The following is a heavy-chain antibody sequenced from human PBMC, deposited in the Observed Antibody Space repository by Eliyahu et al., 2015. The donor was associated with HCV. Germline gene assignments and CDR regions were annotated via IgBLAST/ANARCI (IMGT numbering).Heavy chain of an antibody. Sequence: FSSYAMSWVRQAPGKGLEWVSAISGSGGSTYYADSVKGRFTISRDNSKNTLYLQMNSLRAEDTAVYYCAKAFGRAGGXGYNSYFDYWGQGTLVTVSS. CDR1: FSSYA. CDR3: AKAFGRAGGXGYNSYFDY. V-gene: IGHV3-23*01. CDR2: ISGSGGST. D-gene: IGHD5-24*01. J-gene: IGHJ4*02.